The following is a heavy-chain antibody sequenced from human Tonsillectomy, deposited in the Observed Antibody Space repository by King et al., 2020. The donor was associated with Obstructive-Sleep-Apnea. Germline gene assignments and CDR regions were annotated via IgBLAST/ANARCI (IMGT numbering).Heavy chain of an antibody. J-gene: IGHJ4*02. CDR1: GGTFSSYA. CDR2: IIPIFGTA. D-gene: IGHD5-12*01. V-gene: IGHV1-69*01. CDR3: ASGGGGYGGYPSMPDY. Sequence: VQLVQSGAEVKKPGSSVKVSCKASGGTFSSYAISWVRQAPGQGLEWMGWIIPIFGTANYAQKFQGRVTITADESTNTAYMELNSLRSEDTAVYSCASGGGGYGGYPSMPDYWGQGTLVTVSS.